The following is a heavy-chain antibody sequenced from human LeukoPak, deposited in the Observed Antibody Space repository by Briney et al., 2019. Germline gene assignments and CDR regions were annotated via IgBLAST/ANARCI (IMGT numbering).Heavy chain of an antibody. D-gene: IGHD1-14*01. CDR1: GGTFSSYA. CDR3: ARDFVGSMAPESLYTMDV. J-gene: IGHJ6*02. V-gene: IGHV1-69*13. Sequence: SVKVYCKASGGTFSSYAISWVRQAPGQGLEWMGGIIPIFGTTNYAQKFQGRVTITADESTSTAYMELSSLRSEDTAVYYCARDFVGSMAPESLYTMDVWGQGTTVTVSS. CDR2: IIPIFGTT.